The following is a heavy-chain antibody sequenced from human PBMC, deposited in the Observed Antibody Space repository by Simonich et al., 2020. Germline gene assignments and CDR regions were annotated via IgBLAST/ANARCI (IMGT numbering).Heavy chain of an antibody. D-gene: IGHD1-20*01. CDR2: IYYSGST. V-gene: IGHV4-59*01. J-gene: IGHJ6*02. CDR3: ASAYNWNYYYYGMDV. Sequence: QVQLQESGPGLVKPSETLSLTCTVSGGSISSYYWSWIRQPPGKGLELIGYIYYSGSTNYNPSRKSRVTISVDTSKNQFSLKLSSVTAADTAVYYCASAYNWNYYYYGMDVWGQGTTVTVSS. CDR1: GGSISSYY.